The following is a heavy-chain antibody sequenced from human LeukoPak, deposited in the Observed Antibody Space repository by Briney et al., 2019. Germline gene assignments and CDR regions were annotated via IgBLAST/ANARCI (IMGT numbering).Heavy chain of an antibody. V-gene: IGHV3-9*01. CDR2: ISWNSGSI. CDR1: GFTFDDYA. J-gene: IGHJ4*02. CDR3: ARVRYTSGRPVDH. D-gene: IGHD6-19*01. Sequence: GRSLRLSCAASGFTFDDYAMHWVRQAPGKGLEWVSGISWNSGSIGYADSVRGRFTISRDNTKNSLYLQMNSLRAEDTAVYYCARVRYTSGRPVDHWGQGTLVTVSS.